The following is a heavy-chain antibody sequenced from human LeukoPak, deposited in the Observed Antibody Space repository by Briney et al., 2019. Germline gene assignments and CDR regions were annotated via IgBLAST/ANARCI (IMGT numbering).Heavy chain of an antibody. D-gene: IGHD6-19*01. Sequence: GESLKISCQGSGFSFTDYWIGWVRQMPGKGLEWMGIIYPGDSDTRYSPSFQGQVTISADKSIRTAYLQWSGLKASDTAMYYCARHMPYREGWYRPDYWGQGTLVTVSS. J-gene: IGHJ4*02. CDR2: IYPGDSDT. V-gene: IGHV5-51*01. CDR3: ARHMPYREGWYRPDY. CDR1: GFSFTDYW.